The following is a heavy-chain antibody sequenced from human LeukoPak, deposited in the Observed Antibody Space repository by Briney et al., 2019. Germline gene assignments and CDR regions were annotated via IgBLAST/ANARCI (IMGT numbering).Heavy chain of an antibody. D-gene: IGHD2-2*02. CDR3: ARDVQNGELLYYYVYYYGMDV. CDR2: ISSSSSYI. J-gene: IGHJ6*02. CDR1: GFTFSSYS. V-gene: IGHV3-21*01. Sequence: PGGSLRLSCAASGFTFSSYSMNWVSQAPGKGLEWVSSISSSSSYIYYADSVKGRFTISRDNAKNSLYLQMNSLRAEDTAVYYCARDVQNGELLYYYVYYYGMDVWGQGTTVTVSS.